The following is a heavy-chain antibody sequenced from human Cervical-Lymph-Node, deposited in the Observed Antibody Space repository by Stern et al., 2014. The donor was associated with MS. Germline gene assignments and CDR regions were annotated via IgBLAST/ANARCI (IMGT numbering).Heavy chain of an antibody. J-gene: IGHJ5*02. V-gene: IGHV4-59*08. CDR2: IQNSGSP. D-gene: IGHD6-13*01. CDR1: GGSISTYY. Sequence: QVQLQESGPGLVKPSETLSLTCTVSGGSISTYYWSWIRQPPGKGLEWVGNIQNSGSPSYNPSPKSRGTMSKDAAKDQVYLTLTSVTAADTAVYYCARLRAWYAAVSWCQGTLVTVSS. CDR3: ARLRAWYAAVS.